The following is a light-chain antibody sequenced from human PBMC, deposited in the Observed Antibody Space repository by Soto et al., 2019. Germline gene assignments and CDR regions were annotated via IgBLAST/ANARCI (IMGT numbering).Light chain of an antibody. V-gene: IGKV3-20*01. CDR3: QQYGSSPSIT. Sequence: EVVLTQSPNTLSLPPGERATLSCRASQSISSYLAWYQQKPGQAPRLLIYGASRRATGIPDRFSGSGSGTDFTLTISRLEPEDFAVYYCQQYGSSPSITFGQGTRLEIK. J-gene: IGKJ5*01. CDR2: GAS. CDR1: QSISSY.